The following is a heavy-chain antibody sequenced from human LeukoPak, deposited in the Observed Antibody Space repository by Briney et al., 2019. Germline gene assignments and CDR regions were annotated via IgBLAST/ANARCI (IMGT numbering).Heavy chain of an antibody. J-gene: IGHJ4*02. V-gene: IGHV4-59*08. CDR1: GGSISSYY. D-gene: IGHD1-26*01. CDR2: IYDSGST. CDR3: AGYSGTYYELDY. Sequence: SETLSLTCTVSGGSISSYYWSWIRQPPGKGLEWIGYIYDSGSTKYNPSLKSRVTISEDTSKNQFSLRLSSVTAADTAVYYCAGYSGTYYELDYWGQGTLVTVSS.